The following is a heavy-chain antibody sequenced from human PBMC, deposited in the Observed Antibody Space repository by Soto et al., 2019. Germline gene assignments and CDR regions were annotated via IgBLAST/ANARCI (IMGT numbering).Heavy chain of an antibody. Sequence: EVQLLESGGGLVQPGGSLRLSCAASGFTFSSYAMSWVRQAPGKGLEWVSTITGSGITTYFADSVKGRFTFSRDNSKSTLYLQINSLRAEDTAVYYCAKGDGTGGTCYRGFDYWGQGTLVTVSS. D-gene: IGHD2-15*01. CDR1: GFTFSSYA. V-gene: IGHV3-23*01. CDR2: ITGSGITT. CDR3: AKGDGTGGTCYRGFDY. J-gene: IGHJ4*02.